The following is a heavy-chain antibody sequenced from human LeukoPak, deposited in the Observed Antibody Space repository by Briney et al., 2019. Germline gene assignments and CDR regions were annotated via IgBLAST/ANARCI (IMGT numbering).Heavy chain of an antibody. CDR3: AKAENILLWFGEPIFFSW. D-gene: IGHD3-10*01. V-gene: IGHV1-8*01. CDR2: MNPNSGNT. CDR1: GYTFTSYD. Sequence: ASVKVSCKASGYTFTSYDINWVRQATGQGLEWMGWMNPNSGNTGYAQKFQGRVTMTRNTSISTAYMELSSLRSEDTAVYYCAKAENILLWFGEPIFFSWWGQGTLVTVSS. J-gene: IGHJ4*02.